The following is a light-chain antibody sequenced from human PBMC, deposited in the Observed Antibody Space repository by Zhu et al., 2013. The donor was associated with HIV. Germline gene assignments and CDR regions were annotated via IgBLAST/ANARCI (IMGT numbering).Light chain of an antibody. CDR1: QSVSSSF. J-gene: IGKJ4*01. CDR3: QQYGSSPLT. CDR2: ETS. Sequence: EIVLTQSPVTLSLSPGERATLSCRASQSVSSSFLAWYQQKIGQPPRLLMYETSTRAAGIPARFSGSGSVRDFTLTITGLEPEDFAVYYCQQYGSSPLTFGGGT. V-gene: IGKV3-20*01.